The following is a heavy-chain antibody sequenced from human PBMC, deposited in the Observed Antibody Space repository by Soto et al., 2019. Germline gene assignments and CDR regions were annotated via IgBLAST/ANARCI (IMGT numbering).Heavy chain of an antibody. D-gene: IGHD3-9*01. J-gene: IGHJ6*03. CDR1: GFTFSSYG. V-gene: IGHV3-33*01. Sequence: QVQLVESGGGVVQPGRSLRLSCAASGFTFSSYGMHWVRQAPGKGLEWVAVIWYDGSNKYYADSVKGRFTISRDNSKNTLYLQMNSLRAEDTTVYYCARDPRVYYDILTGYSNMDVWGKGTTVTVSS. CDR2: IWYDGSNK. CDR3: ARDPRVYYDILTGYSNMDV.